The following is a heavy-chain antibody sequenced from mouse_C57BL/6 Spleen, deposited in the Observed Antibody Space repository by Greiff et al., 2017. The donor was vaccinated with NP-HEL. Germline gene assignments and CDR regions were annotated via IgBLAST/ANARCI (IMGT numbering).Heavy chain of an antibody. CDR1: GFTFSDYG. CDR3: ARGNYKDY. V-gene: IGHV5-17*01. D-gene: IGHD2-1*01. Sequence: EVKLVESGGGLVKPGGSLKLSCAASGFTFSDYGMHWVRQAPEKGLEWVAYISSGSSTIYYADTVKGRFTISRDNAKNTLFLQMTSLRSEDTAMYYCARGNYKDYWGKGTTLTVSS. CDR2: ISSGSSTI. J-gene: IGHJ2*01.